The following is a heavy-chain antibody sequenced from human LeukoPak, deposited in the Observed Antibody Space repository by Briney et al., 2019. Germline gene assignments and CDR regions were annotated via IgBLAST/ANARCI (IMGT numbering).Heavy chain of an antibody. CDR2: ISSSSSTI. CDR3: ARDWDCSGGSCYMGFDY. CDR1: GFTFSDYW. V-gene: IGHV3-48*01. J-gene: IGHJ4*02. D-gene: IGHD2-15*01. Sequence: PGGSLRLSCAASGFTFSDYWMNWVRQAPGKGLEWVSYISSSSSTIYYADSVKGRFTISRDNAKNSLYLQMNSLRAEDTAVYYCARDWDCSGGSCYMGFDYWGQGTLVTVSS.